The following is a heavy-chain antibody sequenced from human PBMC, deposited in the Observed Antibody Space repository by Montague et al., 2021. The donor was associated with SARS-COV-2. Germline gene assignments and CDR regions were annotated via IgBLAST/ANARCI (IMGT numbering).Heavy chain of an antibody. CDR2: IYYSGST. Sequence: SETLSLTCTVAVGSISSSSYYWGWIRQPPGKWLEWIGSIYYSGSTYYNPSLKSRVTISVDTSKNQFSLKLSSVTAADTAVYYCARQENSSGWFKPDAFDIWGQGKMVTVSS. D-gene: IGHD6-19*01. J-gene: IGHJ3*02. CDR3: ARQENSSGWFKPDAFDI. V-gene: IGHV4-39*01. CDR1: VGSISSSSYY.